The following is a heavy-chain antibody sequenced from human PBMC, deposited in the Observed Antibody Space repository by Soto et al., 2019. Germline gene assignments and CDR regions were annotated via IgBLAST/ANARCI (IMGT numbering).Heavy chain of an antibody. CDR2: ISPSGDVT. J-gene: IGHJ4*02. CDR1: GFFFTDYF. CDR3: ARQLERRVGAASH. V-gene: IGHV3-11*01. D-gene: IGHD1-26*01. Sequence: QVQLAESGGGLVKSGGSLTLSCSTSGFFFTDYFMSWIRQAPGKGLEWVSYISPSGDVTHYADSVKGRFTISRDNTKNSLFLQMSSLRDDDTAVYYCARQLERRVGAASHWGQGPRVSVSS.